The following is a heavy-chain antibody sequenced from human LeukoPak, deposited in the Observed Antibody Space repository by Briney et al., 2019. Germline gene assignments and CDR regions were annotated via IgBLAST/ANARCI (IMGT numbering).Heavy chain of an antibody. Sequence: GGSLRLSCSASGFTFSSYAMHWVRQAPGKGLEYVSTISSNGFSTYYADSVKGRFTISRDNSKNTLYLQMSSLRPEDTAVYYCVKALTDDAFDIWGQGTMVTVSS. V-gene: IGHV3-64D*06. J-gene: IGHJ3*02. CDR1: GFTFSSYA. CDR2: ISSNGFST. CDR3: VKALTDDAFDI.